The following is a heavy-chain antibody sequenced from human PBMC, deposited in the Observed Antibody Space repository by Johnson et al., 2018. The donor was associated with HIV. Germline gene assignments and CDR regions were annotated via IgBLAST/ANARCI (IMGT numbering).Heavy chain of an antibody. CDR2: ISYDGSNK. V-gene: IGHV3-30-3*01. CDR3: ARDRAEVWNFDGFDI. J-gene: IGHJ3*02. CDR1: GFTFSRFA. D-gene: IGHD1-7*01. Sequence: QVQLVESGGGVVQPGRSLRLSCAAPGFTFSRFAIHWVRQAPGKGLEWVAVISYDGSNKYYTDSVKGRFTISRDNAKNSLYLEMNSLRAEDTAVYYCARDRAEVWNFDGFDIWGQGTMVTVSS.